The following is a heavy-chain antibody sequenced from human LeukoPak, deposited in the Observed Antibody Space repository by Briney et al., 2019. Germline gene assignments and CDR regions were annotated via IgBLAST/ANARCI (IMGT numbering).Heavy chain of an antibody. CDR3: ARERDTAMVDYFDY. J-gene: IGHJ4*02. CDR2: ISSSSSTI. CDR1: GFTFSSYS. D-gene: IGHD5-18*01. Sequence: PGGSLRLSCAAPGFTFSSYSMNWVRQAPGKGLEWVSYISSSSSTIYYADSVKGRFTISRDNAKNSLHLQMNSLRDEDTAVYYCARERDTAMVDYFDYWGQGTLVTVSS. V-gene: IGHV3-48*02.